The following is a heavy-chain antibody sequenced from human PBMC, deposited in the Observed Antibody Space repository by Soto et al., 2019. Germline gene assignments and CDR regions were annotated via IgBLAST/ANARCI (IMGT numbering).Heavy chain of an antibody. CDR1: GDSISSYY. D-gene: IGHD6-13*01. CDR3: ARGWLSSTCYHGLDV. J-gene: IGHJ6*02. V-gene: IGHV4-4*07. CDR2: IYTSGST. Sequence: SETLSLTCTVSGDSISSYYWSWIRQPAGKGLEWIGRIYTSGSTNYNPSLKSRVTMSVDTSKNQFSLKLSSVTAADTAVYYCARGWLSSTCYHGLDVWGQGTTVTVSS.